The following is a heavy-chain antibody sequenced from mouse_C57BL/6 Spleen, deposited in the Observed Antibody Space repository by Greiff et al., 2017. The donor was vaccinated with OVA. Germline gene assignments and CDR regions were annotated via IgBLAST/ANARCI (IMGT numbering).Heavy chain of an antibody. J-gene: IGHJ4*01. CDR1: GYTFTDYE. D-gene: IGHD1-1*01. CDR2: IDPETGGT. V-gene: IGHV1-15*01. CDR3: TSITTVVATDYAMDY. Sequence: VQLVESGAELVRPGASVTLSCKASGYTFTDYEMHWVKQTPVHGLEWIGAIDPETGGTAYNQKFKGKAILTADKSSSTAYMELRSLTSEDSAVYYCTSITTVVATDYAMDYWGQGTSVTVSS.